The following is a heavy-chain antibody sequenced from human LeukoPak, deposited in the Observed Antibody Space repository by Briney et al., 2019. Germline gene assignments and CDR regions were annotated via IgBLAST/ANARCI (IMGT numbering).Heavy chain of an antibody. CDR2: VSASSDI. D-gene: IGHD5-18*01. Sequence: GGSLRPSCAASGLTFSSYTMKCVSQAPGEGLQWVSTVSASSDIHYSDSVKGRFTLSRDHARNSLYLQINSLRDEDTAVYYCAIDAWRTAHFDYWGQGTLVTVSS. CDR1: GLTFSSYT. J-gene: IGHJ4*02. CDR3: AIDAWRTAHFDY. V-gene: IGHV3-48*02.